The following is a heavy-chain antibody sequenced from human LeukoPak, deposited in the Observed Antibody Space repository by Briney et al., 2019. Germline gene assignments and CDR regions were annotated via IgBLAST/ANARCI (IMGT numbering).Heavy chain of an antibody. CDR1: GFTFSSYS. CDR2: ISGGSGSI. Sequence: GGSLRLSCAASGFTFSSYSMNWVRQAPGKRLEWLSYISGGSGSIIHADSVRGRFTISRDDAMNSLYLQMNSLRAEDTAVYYCAREAYCGGDCYFPPPDYWGQGTLVTVSS. V-gene: IGHV3-48*01. CDR3: AREAYCGGDCYFPPPDY. D-gene: IGHD2-21*02. J-gene: IGHJ4*02.